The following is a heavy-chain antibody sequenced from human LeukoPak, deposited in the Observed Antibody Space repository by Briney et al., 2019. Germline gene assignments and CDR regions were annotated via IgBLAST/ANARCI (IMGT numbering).Heavy chain of an antibody. Sequence: GSLRLSCAASGFTYSRDWMSWIRQPPGRGLEWIGEINHSGSTKYNTSPKSRVTISVDNSKNQFSLKLSSVPAADTAVYLMWRGVGSRSYYDWWGEGTLV. J-gene: IGHJ4*02. CDR1: GFTYSRDW. V-gene: IGHV4-34*03. CDR2: INHSGST. CDR3: WRGVGSRSYYDW. D-gene: IGHD3-10*01.